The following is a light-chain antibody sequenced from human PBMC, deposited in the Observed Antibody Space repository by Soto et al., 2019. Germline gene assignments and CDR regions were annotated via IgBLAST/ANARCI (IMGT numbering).Light chain of an antibody. V-gene: IGKV3-15*01. CDR1: QSINSE. Sequence: EIVMTQSPATLSLSPGERAALSCRASQSINSELAWYQQKPGQPPRLLIYGASTRATGVPARFTGSESGSEFTLPSGGLQSEDFAVYYGQQGHNWPLTVGQGTRLEI. CDR2: GAS. J-gene: IGKJ2*01. CDR3: QQGHNWPLT.